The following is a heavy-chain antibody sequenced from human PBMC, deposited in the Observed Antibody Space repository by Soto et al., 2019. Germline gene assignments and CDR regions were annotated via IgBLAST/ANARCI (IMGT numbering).Heavy chain of an antibody. CDR3: ARPGGTQVNYTNPQRTRMGFDY. J-gene: IGHJ4*02. CDR1: GYTFTSYY. CDR2: INPSGGST. V-gene: IGHV1-46*01. Sequence: GASVKVSCKASGYTFTSYYMHWVRQAPGQGLEWMGIINPSGGSTSYAQKFQGRVTMTRDTSTSTVYMELSSLRSEHTAVYYCARPGGTQVNYTNPQRTRMGFDYWGQGTLVTVSS. D-gene: IGHD4-4*01.